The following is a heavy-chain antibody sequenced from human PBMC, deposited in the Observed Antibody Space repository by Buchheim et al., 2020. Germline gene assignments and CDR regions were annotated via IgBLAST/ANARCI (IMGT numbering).Heavy chain of an antibody. CDR3: ARATEEWELPYGMDV. Sequence: QVQLVESGGGVVQPGRSLRLSCAASGFTFSSYAMHWVRQAPGKGLEWVAVISYDGSNKYYADSVKGRFTISRANSKNTLYLQMNSLRAEDTAVYYCARATEEWELPYGMDVWGQGTT. V-gene: IGHV3-30*04. J-gene: IGHJ6*02. D-gene: IGHD1-26*01. CDR2: ISYDGSNK. CDR1: GFTFSSYA.